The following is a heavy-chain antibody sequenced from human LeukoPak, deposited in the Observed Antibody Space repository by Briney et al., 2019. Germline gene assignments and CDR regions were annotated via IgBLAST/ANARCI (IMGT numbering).Heavy chain of an antibody. CDR3: VRGGGVSGYDLLNY. CDR1: GLIFSNYW. D-gene: IGHD5-12*01. V-gene: IGHV3-7*01. J-gene: IGHJ4*02. Sequence: GRSLRPSCTASGLIFSNYWMTWVRHAPGKGLEWVAQITQDGRKEYYVDSVKARCSISRDNARNSLSLQMNSLRAEDTAVYYCVRGGGVSGYDLLNYWGQGTLVTVSS. CDR2: ITQDGRKE.